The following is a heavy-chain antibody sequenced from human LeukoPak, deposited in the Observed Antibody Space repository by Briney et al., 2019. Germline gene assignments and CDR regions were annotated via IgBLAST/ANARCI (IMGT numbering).Heavy chain of an antibody. J-gene: IGHJ4*02. D-gene: IGHD3-22*01. CDR3: ARDRLTYYDSSGYYFDY. CDR1: GYTFTSYG. CDR2: ISAYNGNT. V-gene: IGHV1-18*01. Sequence: ASVKVSCKASGYTFTSYGMSWVRQAPGQGLEWMGWISAYNGNTNYAQKLQGRVTMTTDTSTSTAYMELRSLRSDDTAVYYCARDRLTYYDSSGYYFDYWGQGTLVTVSS.